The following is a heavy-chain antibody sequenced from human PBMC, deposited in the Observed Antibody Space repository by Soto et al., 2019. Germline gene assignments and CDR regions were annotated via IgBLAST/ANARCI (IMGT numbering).Heavy chain of an antibody. CDR1: GFTFSSYE. J-gene: IGHJ5*02. CDR3: AREGAAGWFDP. CDR2: ISSSGSTI. D-gene: IGHD6-25*01. Sequence: GGSLRLSCAASGFTFSSYEMNWVRQAPGKGLEWVSYISSSGSTIYHADSVKGRFTISRDNAKNSLYLQMNSLRAEDTAVYYCAREGAAGWFDPWGQGTLVTVSS. V-gene: IGHV3-48*03.